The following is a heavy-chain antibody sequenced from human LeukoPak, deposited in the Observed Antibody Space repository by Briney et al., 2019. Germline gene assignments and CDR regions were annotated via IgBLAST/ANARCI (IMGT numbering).Heavy chain of an antibody. Sequence: GGSLRLSCAASGFTVITNDMTWVRQAPGKGLEWVSVLYSDGNTKYADSVQGRFTISRDNSKNTPYLEMNSLSRDDTAVYYCARGVEPLAANTLAYWGQGTLVTVSS. CDR3: ARGVEPLAANTLAY. D-gene: IGHD1-14*01. CDR1: GFTVITND. V-gene: IGHV3-53*01. CDR2: LYSDGNT. J-gene: IGHJ4*02.